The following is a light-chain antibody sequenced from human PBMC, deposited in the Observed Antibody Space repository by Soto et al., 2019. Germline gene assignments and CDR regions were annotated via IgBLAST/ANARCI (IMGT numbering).Light chain of an antibody. CDR3: QKDNSAPWT. V-gene: IGKV1-27*01. CDR2: AAS. J-gene: IGKJ1*01. CDR1: QGISNY. Sequence: DIQMTQSPSSLSASVGDRVTITCRASQGISNYLAWYQQKPGTVPKLLISAASTLQTGVPSRFSGGGSGTDFTLTISSLQPEDVATYYCQKDNSAPWTFGQGTKVDIK.